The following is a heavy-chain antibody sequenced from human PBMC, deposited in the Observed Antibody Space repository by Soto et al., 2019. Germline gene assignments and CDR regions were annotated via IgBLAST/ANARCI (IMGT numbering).Heavy chain of an antibody. J-gene: IGHJ4*02. D-gene: IGHD3-3*01. CDR2: INLSGTT. CDR3: SRELFGGYPAAAY. V-gene: IGHV4-4*02. Sequence: QVQLQESGPGLVKPSGTLSLTCAVSGGSVSATNCWNRIRRPPGKGLVWIGEINLSGTTNYNPSLKRRVSMSIDQSQNEVSLTLTAVTGADTAVYYCSRELFGGYPAAAYCVQGTLVTVSS. CDR1: GGSVSATNC.